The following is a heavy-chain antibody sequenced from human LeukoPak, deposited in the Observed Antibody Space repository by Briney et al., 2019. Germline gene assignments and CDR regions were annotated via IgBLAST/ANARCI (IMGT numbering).Heavy chain of an antibody. V-gene: IGHV1-2*02. Sequence: GASVKVSCKASRYTFTGYYMHWVRQAPAQGLEWMGWINPNNGDTNYEQKFQGRVNMTRHTSITTVYMELSRLRYDDTAVYFCASGWSITGWYNNWFDPWGQGTLVTVSS. CDR3: ASGWSITGWYNNWFDP. J-gene: IGHJ5*02. D-gene: IGHD6-19*01. CDR1: RYTFTGYY. CDR2: INPNNGDT.